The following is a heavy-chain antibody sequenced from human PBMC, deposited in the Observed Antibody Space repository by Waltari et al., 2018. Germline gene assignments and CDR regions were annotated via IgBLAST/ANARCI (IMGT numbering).Heavy chain of an antibody. CDR1: GFTFSSYP. CDR3: AKRPHASGSEYGAFDY. V-gene: IGHV3-23*01. D-gene: IGHD3-10*01. CDR2: ISNSGGRT. J-gene: IGHJ4*02. Sequence: EVQLLESGGGLVQPGGSLRLSCAASGFTFSSYPMSWVRQGPGKGLEWVSSISNSGGRTYYIDSVKGRFTISRDNSKNTLHLQMNSMRAEDTALYYCAKRPHASGSEYGAFDYWGRGALVTVSS.